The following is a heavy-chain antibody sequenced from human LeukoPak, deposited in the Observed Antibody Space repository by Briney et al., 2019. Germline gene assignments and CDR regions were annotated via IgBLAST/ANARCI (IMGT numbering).Heavy chain of an antibody. CDR2: IIPILGTA. J-gene: IGHJ4*02. Sequence: GASVRVSCKASGGTFSSYAISWVRQAPGQGLEWMGGIIPILGTANYAQKFQGRVTITADESTSTAYMELSSLRSEDTAVYYCARVSSGYGFDYWGQGSLVTVSS. CDR3: ARVSSGYGFDY. V-gene: IGHV1-69*13. CDR1: GGTFSSYA. D-gene: IGHD3-22*01.